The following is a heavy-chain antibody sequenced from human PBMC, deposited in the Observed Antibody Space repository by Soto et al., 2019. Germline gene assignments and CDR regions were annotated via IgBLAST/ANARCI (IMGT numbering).Heavy chain of an antibody. J-gene: IGHJ6*02. Sequence: ASVKVSCKASGYTFTSYAMHWVRQAPGQRLERMGWINAGNGNTKYSQKLQGRVTMTTDTSTSTAYMELRSLRSDDTAVYYCARDLPGIAVAGPTSGDGMDVWGQGTTVTVS. CDR2: INAGNGNT. V-gene: IGHV1-3*01. D-gene: IGHD6-19*01. CDR1: GYTFTSYA. CDR3: ARDLPGIAVAGPTSGDGMDV.